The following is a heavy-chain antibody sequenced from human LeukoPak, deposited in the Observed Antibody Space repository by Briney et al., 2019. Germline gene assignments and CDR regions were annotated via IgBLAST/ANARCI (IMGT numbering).Heavy chain of an antibody. CDR3: ARDWGDGYSLNWYFDL. Sequence: GGSLRLSCAASGFTFSSYSMNWVRQAPGKGLEWVSSISSSSSYIYYADSVKGRFTISRDNAKNSLYLQMNSLRAEDTAVYYCARDWGDGYSLNWYFDLWGRGTLVTVSS. J-gene: IGHJ2*01. CDR2: ISSSSSYI. D-gene: IGHD5-24*01. CDR1: GFTFSSYS. V-gene: IGHV3-21*01.